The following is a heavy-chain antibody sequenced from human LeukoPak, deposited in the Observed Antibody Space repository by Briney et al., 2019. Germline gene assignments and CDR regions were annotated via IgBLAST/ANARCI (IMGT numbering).Heavy chain of an antibody. CDR3: AREAVHYDILTGYYYYMDV. CDR2: MSSSGSTI. V-gene: IGHV3-48*01. Sequence: GGSLRLSCAASGFAFSSYNMNWVRQAPGKGLEWVSYMSSSGSTIYYADSVKGRFTISRGNAKNSLYLQMNSLRAEDTAVYYCAREAVHYDILTGYYYYMDVWGKGTTVTVSS. D-gene: IGHD3-9*01. CDR1: GFAFSSYN. J-gene: IGHJ6*03.